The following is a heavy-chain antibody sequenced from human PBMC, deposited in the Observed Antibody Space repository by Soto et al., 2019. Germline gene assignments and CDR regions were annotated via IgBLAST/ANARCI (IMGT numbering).Heavy chain of an antibody. Sequence: VRQAPGQGLEWMGGIIPIFGTANYAQKFQGRVTITADESTSTAYMELSSLRSEDTAVYYCARDIRAIAARPGSYYYGMDVWG. J-gene: IGHJ6*02. CDR3: ARDIRAIAARPGSYYYGMDV. D-gene: IGHD6-6*01. V-gene: IGHV1-69*01. CDR2: IIPIFGTA.